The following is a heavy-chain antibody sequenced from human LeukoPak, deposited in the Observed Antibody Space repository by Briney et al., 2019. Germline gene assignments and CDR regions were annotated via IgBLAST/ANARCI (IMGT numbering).Heavy chain of an antibody. CDR3: ARVLEYRGPNDYYNWFDP. CDR1: GYSFTGYY. V-gene: IGHV1-2*02. J-gene: IGHJ5*02. D-gene: IGHD5-12*01. Sequence: ASVKVSCKASGYSFTGYYMHWVRQAPGQGLEYMGWISPNNGGTNYAQKFQGRVTMTRDTSISAAYMELNSLRSDDTAVYYGARVLEYRGPNDYYNWFDPWGQGTLVTVSS. CDR2: ISPNNGGT.